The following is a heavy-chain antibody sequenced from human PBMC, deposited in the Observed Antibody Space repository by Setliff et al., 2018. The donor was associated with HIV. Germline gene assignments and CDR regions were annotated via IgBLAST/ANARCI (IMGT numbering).Heavy chain of an antibody. D-gene: IGHD3-22*01. J-gene: IGHJ4*02. Sequence: TSETLSLTCTVSGGSTSSGNYYWSWIRQHPGKGLEWIGYIYYSGSTYYNPSLKSRVTMSVDTSKNQFSLKLSSVTAADTAVYYCARGGGYDRSGYYPFDYWGQGTPVTVSS. CDR2: IYYSGST. CDR1: GGSTSSGNYY. CDR3: ARGGGYDRSGYYPFDY. V-gene: IGHV4-31*03.